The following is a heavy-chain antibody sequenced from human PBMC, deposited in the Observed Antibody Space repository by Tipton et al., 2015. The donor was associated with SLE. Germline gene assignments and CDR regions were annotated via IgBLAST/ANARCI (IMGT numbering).Heavy chain of an antibody. CDR2: ISGSGGST. CDR1: GFTFSSYA. CDR3: ARDRDYGMDV. Sequence: SLRLSCAASGFTFSSYAMSWVRQAPGKGLEWVSAISGSGGSTYYADSVKGRFTISRDNSKNTLYLQMNSLRAEDAAVYYCARDRDYGMDVWGLGTTVTVSS. J-gene: IGHJ6*02. V-gene: IGHV3-23*01.